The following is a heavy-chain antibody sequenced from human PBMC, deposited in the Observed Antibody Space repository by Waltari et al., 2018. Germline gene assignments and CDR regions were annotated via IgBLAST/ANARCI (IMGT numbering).Heavy chain of an antibody. Sequence: QVQLQQWGAGLLKPSETLSLTCAVYGGSFSGYYWSWIRQPPGKGLEWIGEINHRGSTNYNPSLKSRVTISVDTSKNQFSLKLSSVTAADTAVYYCARVGVRFFNYDAFDIWGQGTMVTVSS. J-gene: IGHJ3*02. CDR1: GGSFSGYY. D-gene: IGHD3-16*01. CDR3: ARVGVRFFNYDAFDI. V-gene: IGHV4-34*01. CDR2: INHRGST.